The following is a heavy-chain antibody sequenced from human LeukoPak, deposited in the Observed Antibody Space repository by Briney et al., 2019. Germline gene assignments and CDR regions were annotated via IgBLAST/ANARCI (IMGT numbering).Heavy chain of an antibody. J-gene: IGHJ4*02. CDR1: GFTFSSYG. D-gene: IGHD3-22*01. V-gene: IGHV3-33*01. CDR3: ARDFNGYSFDY. CDR2: IWYDGSNK. Sequence: AGGSLRLSCAASGFTFSSYGMHWVRQAPGKGLEWVAVIWYDGSNKYYADSVKGRFTISRDNSKNTLYLQMNSLRAEDTAVYYCARDFNGYSFDYWGQGTPVTVSS.